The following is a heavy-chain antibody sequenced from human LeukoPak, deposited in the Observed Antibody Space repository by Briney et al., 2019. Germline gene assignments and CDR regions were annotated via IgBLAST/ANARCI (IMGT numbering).Heavy chain of an antibody. V-gene: IGHV4-31*03. D-gene: IGHD7-27*01. CDR1: GGSISSGGYY. CDR2: IYYSGST. CDR3: ARQLGPNWYSDL. Sequence: SETLSLTCTVSGGSISSGGYYWSWIRQHPGKGLEWIGYIYYSGSTYYNPSLKSRVTISVDTSKNQFSLKLSSVTAADTAVYYCARQLGPNWYSDLWGRGTLVTVSS. J-gene: IGHJ2*01.